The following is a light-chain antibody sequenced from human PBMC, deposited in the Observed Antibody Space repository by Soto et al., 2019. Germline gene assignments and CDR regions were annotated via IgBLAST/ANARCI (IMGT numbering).Light chain of an antibody. CDR3: QKYNHAPT. CDR1: QGISNY. V-gene: IGKV1-27*01. CDR2: AAS. J-gene: IGKJ4*01. Sequence: DIQMTQSPSSLSASVGDRVTITCRASQGISNYLAWYQQKPGKVPELLIYAASTLQSGLPSRISGSGSGTSFTLTTRRVQPDDVVIYYTQKYNHAPTFGGGTKVEIK.